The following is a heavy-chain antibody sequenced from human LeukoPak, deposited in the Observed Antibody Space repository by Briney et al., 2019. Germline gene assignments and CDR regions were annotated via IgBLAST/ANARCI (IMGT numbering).Heavy chain of an antibody. J-gene: IGHJ3*02. CDR3: GRDRAVAGIAVDAFDM. CDR2: INPNSGGI. CDR1: GYTFTGNY. V-gene: IGHV1-2*02. D-gene: IGHD6-19*01. Sequence: ASVKVSCKASGYTFTGNYIHWVRQAPGQGLEWMGWINPNSGGIKYAQKFQGRVTMTRDTSISTAYMELFRLRSDDTAVYYCGRDRAVAGIAVDAFDMWGQGTMVIVSS.